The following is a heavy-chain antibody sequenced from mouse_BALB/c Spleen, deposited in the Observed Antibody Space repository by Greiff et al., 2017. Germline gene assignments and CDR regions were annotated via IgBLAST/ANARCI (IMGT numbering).Heavy chain of an antibody. V-gene: IGHV5-17*02. D-gene: IGHD2-14*01. CDR2: ISSGSSTI. Sequence: EVKLVESGGGLVQPGGSRKLSCAASGFTFSSFGMHWVRQAPEKGLEWVAYISSGSSTIYYADTVKGRFTISRDNPKNTLFLQMTSLRSEDTAMYYCARGGTFDVWGAGTTVTVSS. J-gene: IGHJ1*01. CDR3: ARGGTFDV. CDR1: GFTFSSFG.